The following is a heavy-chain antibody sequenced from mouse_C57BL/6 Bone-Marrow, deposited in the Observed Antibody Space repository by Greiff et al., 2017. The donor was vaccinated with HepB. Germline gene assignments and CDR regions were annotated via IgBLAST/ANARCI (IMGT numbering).Heavy chain of an antibody. Sequence: EVNVVESGGDLVKPGGSLKLSCAASGFTFSSYGMSWVRQTPDKRLEWVATISSGGSYTYYPDSVKGRFTISRDNAKNTLYLQMSSLKSEDTAMYYCARDYYGSSARDYWGQGTTLTVSS. J-gene: IGHJ2*01. D-gene: IGHD1-1*01. V-gene: IGHV5-6*01. CDR1: GFTFSSYG. CDR3: ARDYYGSSARDY. CDR2: ISSGGSYT.